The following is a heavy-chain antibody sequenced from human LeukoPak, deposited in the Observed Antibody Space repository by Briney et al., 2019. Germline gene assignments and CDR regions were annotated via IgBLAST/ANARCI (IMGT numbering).Heavy chain of an antibody. CDR1: GFTFSSYA. D-gene: IGHD3-22*01. CDR2: ISGSGGGT. CDR3: AKDPDSSGYYFDY. J-gene: IGHJ4*02. Sequence: PGGSLRLSCAASGFTFSSYAMSWVCQAPGKGLEWVSAISGSGGGTYYADSVKGRFTISRDNSKNTLYLQMNSLRAEDTAVYYCAKDPDSSGYYFDYWGQGTLVTVSS. V-gene: IGHV3-23*01.